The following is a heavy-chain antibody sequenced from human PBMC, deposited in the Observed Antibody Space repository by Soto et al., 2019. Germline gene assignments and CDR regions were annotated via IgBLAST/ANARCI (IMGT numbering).Heavy chain of an antibody. D-gene: IGHD5-18*01. V-gene: IGHV3-23*01. Sequence: GESLKISCAASGFTFSSYAMSWVRQAPGKGLEWVSAISGSGGSTYYADSVKGRFTISRDNSKNTLYLQMNSLRAEDTAVYYCAKGVSGYSYGDAFDSWGQGTMVTVSS. CDR2: ISGSGGST. CDR1: GFTFSSYA. J-gene: IGHJ3*02. CDR3: AKGVSGYSYGDAFDS.